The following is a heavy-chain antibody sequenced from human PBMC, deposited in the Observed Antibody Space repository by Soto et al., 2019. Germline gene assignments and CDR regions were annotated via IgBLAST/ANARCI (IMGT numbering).Heavy chain of an antibody. J-gene: IGHJ4*01. CDR3: ARSSSIREYY. Sequence: ASVKVSCKTSGYKFTTYGISWVRQAPGQRLEWMGRISGDTGSTNIGQKFQGRVTLTSDASTNTVYMELRSLKSDDTAVYFCARSSSIREYYWC. CDR1: GYKFTTYG. CDR2: ISGDTGST. V-gene: IGHV1-18*04. D-gene: IGHD3-10*01.